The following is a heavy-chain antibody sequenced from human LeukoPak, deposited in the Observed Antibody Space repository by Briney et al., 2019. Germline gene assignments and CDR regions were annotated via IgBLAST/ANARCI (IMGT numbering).Heavy chain of an antibody. CDR1: GFTFSSYA. V-gene: IGHV3-30-3*01. CDR3: ARGPSSSSSWVPDFNY. J-gene: IGHJ4*02. D-gene: IGHD6-13*01. CDR2: ISYDGSNK. Sequence: PGGSLRLSCAASGFTFSSYAMHWVRQAPGKGLEWVAVISYDGSNKYYADSVKGRFTISRDNSKNTLYLQMNSLRAEDTAVYYCARGPSSSSSWVPDFNYWGQGTLVTVSS.